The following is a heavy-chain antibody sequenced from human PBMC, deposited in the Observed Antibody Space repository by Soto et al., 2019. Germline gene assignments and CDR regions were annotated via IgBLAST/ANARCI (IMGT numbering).Heavy chain of an antibody. V-gene: IGHV4-31*03. Sequence: PSETLSLTCTVSGGSISSGGYYWSWIRQHPGKGLEWIGYIYYSGSTYYNPSLKSRVTISVDTSKNQFSLKLSSVTAADTAVYYCARDLSTRVTLGWFDPWGQGTLVTVAS. J-gene: IGHJ5*02. CDR1: GGSISSGGYY. D-gene: IGHD2-21*02. CDR3: ARDLSTRVTLGWFDP. CDR2: IYYSGST.